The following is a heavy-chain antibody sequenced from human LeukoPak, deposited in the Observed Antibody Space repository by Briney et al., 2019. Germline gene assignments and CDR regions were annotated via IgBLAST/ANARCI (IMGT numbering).Heavy chain of an antibody. Sequence: SETLSLTCTVSGGSISSSSYYWGWIRQPPGKGLGWIGIIYYSGSTYYNPSLKSRVTISVDTSKNQFSLKLSSVTAADTAVYYCASTIIAARTSLQIDYWGQGTLVTVSS. CDR1: GGSISSSSYY. CDR2: IYYSGST. D-gene: IGHD6-6*01. CDR3: ASTIIAARTSLQIDY. V-gene: IGHV4-39*01. J-gene: IGHJ4*02.